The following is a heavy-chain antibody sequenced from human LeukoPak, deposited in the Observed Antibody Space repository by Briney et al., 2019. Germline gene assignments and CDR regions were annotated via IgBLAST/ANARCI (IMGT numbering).Heavy chain of an antibody. Sequence: GGSLRLSCAASGFTFSSYWMTWVRQAPGKGLEWVANIKPDGSVKSYVDSVKGRFTISRDNAKKSLYLEMNSLRDEDTAVYYCARDRYDNDGYYYPRWGQGTLVTVSS. V-gene: IGHV3-7*01. CDR3: ARDRYDNDGYYYPR. D-gene: IGHD3-22*01. J-gene: IGHJ4*02. CDR2: IKPDGSVK. CDR1: GFTFSSYW.